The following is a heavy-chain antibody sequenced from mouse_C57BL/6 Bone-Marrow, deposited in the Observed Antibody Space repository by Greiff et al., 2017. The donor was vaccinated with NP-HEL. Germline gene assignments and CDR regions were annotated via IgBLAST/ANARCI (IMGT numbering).Heavy chain of an antibody. CDR3: SFYSDSWFAY. Sequence: EVQLQQSGPELVKPGASVKIPCKASGYTFTDYNMDWVKQSHGKSLEWIGDINPNNGGTIYNQKFKGKATLTVDKSSSTAYMELRSLTSEDTAVYYCSFYSDSWFAYWGQGTLVTVSA. CDR1: GYTFTDYN. J-gene: IGHJ3*01. CDR2: INPNNGGT. V-gene: IGHV1-18*01. D-gene: IGHD2-12*01.